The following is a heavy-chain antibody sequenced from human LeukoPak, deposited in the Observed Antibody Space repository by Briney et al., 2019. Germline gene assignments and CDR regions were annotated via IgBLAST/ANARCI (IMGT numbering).Heavy chain of an antibody. J-gene: IGHJ4*02. V-gene: IGHV3-23*01. CDR2: ITGGGRTK. D-gene: IGHD3-10*01. CDR3: AKAYGSGTNSCDY. Sequence: GGSLRLSCAASGFTFSSYGRFWVRQAPGKGLEWVSPITGGGRTKYYADSVKGRFSIPRDNSKNTLYLQMSSLRAEDTAVYFCAKAYGSGTNSCDYWGQGTLVTVSS. CDR1: GFTFSSYG.